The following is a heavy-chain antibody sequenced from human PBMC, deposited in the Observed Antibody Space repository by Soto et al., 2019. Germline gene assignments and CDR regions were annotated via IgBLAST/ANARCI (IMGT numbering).Heavy chain of an antibody. Sequence: SETLSLTCAVSGVSISTYYWSWIRQPPGKGLEWIGYNYYSGTTNYNPCRKSRVTISVDTSKNQFSMRLTAVTAADTAVYYSVREAYLGDGHAIDPWGQGTLVTVSS. D-gene: IGHD3-16*01. CDR3: VREAYLGDGHAIDP. CDR1: GVSISTYY. V-gene: IGHV4-59*01. CDR2: NYYSGTT. J-gene: IGHJ5*02.